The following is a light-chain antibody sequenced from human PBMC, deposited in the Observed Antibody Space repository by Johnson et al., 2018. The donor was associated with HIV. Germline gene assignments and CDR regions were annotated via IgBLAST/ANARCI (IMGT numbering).Light chain of an antibody. V-gene: IGLV1-44*01. CDR1: GSNIGSNT. CDR2: RNN. CDR3: GTWDSSLRTGF. Sequence: QSVLTQPPSASGTPGQRVTISCSGSGSNIGSNTVNWYQQLPGTAPKLLIYRNNQRPSGVPDRFSGSKSGTSASLAISGLQAEDEADYYCGTWDSSLRTGFFGTGTKVTVL. J-gene: IGLJ1*01.